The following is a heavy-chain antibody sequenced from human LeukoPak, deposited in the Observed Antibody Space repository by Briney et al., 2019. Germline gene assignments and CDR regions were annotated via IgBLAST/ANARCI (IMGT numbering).Heavy chain of an antibody. Sequence: ASVKVSCKASGFTSTSSAMQWVRQARGQRLEWIGWIVVGSGNTNYAQKFQERVTITRDMSTSTAYMELSSLRSEDTAVYYCAAVKYDYVWGSYLPSPFDPWGQGTLVTVSS. V-gene: IGHV1-58*02. CDR2: IVVGSGNT. CDR1: GFTSTSSA. J-gene: IGHJ5*02. CDR3: AAVKYDYVWGSYLPSPFDP. D-gene: IGHD3-16*02.